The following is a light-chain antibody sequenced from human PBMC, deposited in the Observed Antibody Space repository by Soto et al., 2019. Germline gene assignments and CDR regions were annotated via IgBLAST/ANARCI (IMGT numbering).Light chain of an antibody. Sequence: DIQMTQSSSTLSATVGDRVSITCRASQSICSWLAWYQQKPGKAPTLLIYDASSLESGVPSRFSGSGSGTEFTLTISSLQPHDYATYDCQPYNSYLTFGGGTKVDSK. J-gene: IGKJ4*02. V-gene: IGKV1-5*01. CDR1: QSICSW. CDR2: DAS. CDR3: QPYNSYLT.